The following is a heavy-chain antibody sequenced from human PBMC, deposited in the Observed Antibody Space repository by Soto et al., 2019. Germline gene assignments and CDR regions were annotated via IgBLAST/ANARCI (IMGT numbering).Heavy chain of an antibody. CDR1: GFTFDDYA. D-gene: IGHD7-27*01. Sequence: GGSLRLSCAASGFTFDDYAMHWVRQAPGKGLEWVSLISWDGGSTYYADSVKGRFTIFRDNSKNSLYLQMNSLRAEDTALYYCAKGGFCGNSGGDYWGQGTLVTVSS. V-gene: IGHV3-43D*03. CDR3: AKGGFCGNSGGDY. J-gene: IGHJ4*02. CDR2: ISWDGGST.